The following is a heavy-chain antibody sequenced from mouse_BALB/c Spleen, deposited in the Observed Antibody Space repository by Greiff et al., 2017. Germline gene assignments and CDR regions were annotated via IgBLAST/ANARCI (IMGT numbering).Heavy chain of an antibody. D-gene: IGHD1-1*01. CDR2: IRNKANGYTT. Sequence: EVKLVESGGGLVQPGGSLRLSCATSGFTFTDYYMSWVRQPPGKALEWLGFIRNKANGYTTEYSASVKGRFTISRDNSQSILYLQMNTLRAEDSATYYCAILLFTTVAMDYWGQGTSVTVSS. CDR3: AILLFTTVAMDY. CDR1: GFTFTDYY. V-gene: IGHV7-3*02. J-gene: IGHJ4*01.